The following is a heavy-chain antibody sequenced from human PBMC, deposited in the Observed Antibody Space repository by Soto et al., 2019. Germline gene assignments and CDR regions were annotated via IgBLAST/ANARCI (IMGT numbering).Heavy chain of an antibody. CDR2: ISAYNGET. D-gene: IGHD1-7*01. J-gene: IGHJ4*02. Sequence: SVKVCSEECGDGIASSGSRWLRQAPGQGLEWMGWISAYNGETIYAQKFQGRVTMTEDTSTDTAYMELSSLRSEDTAVYYCATNNPPRATGTTLPYYWGQGTLVTVSS. CDR1: GDGIASSG. CDR3: ATNNPPRATGTTLPYY. V-gene: IGHV1-18*01.